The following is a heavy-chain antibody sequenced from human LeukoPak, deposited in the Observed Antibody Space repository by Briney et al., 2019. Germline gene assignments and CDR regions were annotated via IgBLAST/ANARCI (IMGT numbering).Heavy chain of an antibody. CDR1: GGSISSSSYY. Sequence: SETLSLTCTVSGGSISSSSYYWGWIRQPPGKGLEWIGSIYYSGSTYYNPSLKSRVTISVDTSKNQFSLKLSSVTAADTAGYYCARQPPSDYDILTGYSPDAFDIWGQGTVVTVSS. V-gene: IGHV4-39*01. D-gene: IGHD3-9*01. J-gene: IGHJ3*02. CDR3: ARQPPSDYDILTGYSPDAFDI. CDR2: IYYSGST.